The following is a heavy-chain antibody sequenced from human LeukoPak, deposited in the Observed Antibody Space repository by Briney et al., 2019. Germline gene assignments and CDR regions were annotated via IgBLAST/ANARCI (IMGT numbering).Heavy chain of an antibody. CDR2: IYTSGST. J-gene: IGHJ4*02. Sequence: SETLSLTCTVSGDSIRSYYWSWIRQPPGKGLEWIGRIYTSGSTNYNPSLKSRVTMSVDTSKNQFSLKLSSVTAADTAVYYCASAKEPSGYSFDYWGQGTLVTVSS. CDR1: GDSIRSYY. CDR3: ASAKEPSGYSFDY. V-gene: IGHV4-4*07. D-gene: IGHD5-12*01.